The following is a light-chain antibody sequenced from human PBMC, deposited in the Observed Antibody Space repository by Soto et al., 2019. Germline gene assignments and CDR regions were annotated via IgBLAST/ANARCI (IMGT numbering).Light chain of an antibody. V-gene: IGLV1-40*01. Sequence: QSVLTQPPSVSGAPGQRVTISCTGSSSNIGAGYDVHWYQQLPGTAPKVLIYGNSNRPSGVPDRFSGSKSGTSASLAITGLQAEDEADYYCQSYDSSLSGVFGTGTKVT. CDR2: GNS. CDR1: SSNIGAGYD. J-gene: IGLJ1*01. CDR3: QSYDSSLSGV.